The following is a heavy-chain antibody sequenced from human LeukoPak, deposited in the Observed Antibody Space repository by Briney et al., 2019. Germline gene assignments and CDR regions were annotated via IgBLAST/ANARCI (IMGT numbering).Heavy chain of an antibody. CDR1: RFTFSSFA. J-gene: IGHJ1*01. CDR3: ARDTYRQWLTQGGYFQH. CDR2: ISYDGNNK. V-gene: IGHV3-30*04. D-gene: IGHD6-19*01. Sequence: GGSLRLSCAASRFTFSSFAMHRVRQAPGKGLEWVAVISYDGNNKYYADSVKGRFTISRDNSKNTLYLQMNSLRDEDTAVYYCARDTYRQWLTQGGYFQHWGQGTLVTVSS.